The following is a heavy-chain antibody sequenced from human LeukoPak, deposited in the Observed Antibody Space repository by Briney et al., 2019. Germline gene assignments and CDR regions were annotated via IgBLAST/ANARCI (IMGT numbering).Heavy chain of an antibody. Sequence: SETLSLTCTVSGGSINNYFWSWIRQPPGKGLEWIGYIHNSGSSNYNPSLKNRATFAVDTSENQLSLRLNSVTAADTAVYYCASLGGYYESRNSSQLETFDIWGQGTMVTVSS. D-gene: IGHD3-22*01. CDR2: IHNSGSS. V-gene: IGHV4-59*01. CDR3: ASLGGYYESRNSSQLETFDI. J-gene: IGHJ3*02. CDR1: GGSINNYF.